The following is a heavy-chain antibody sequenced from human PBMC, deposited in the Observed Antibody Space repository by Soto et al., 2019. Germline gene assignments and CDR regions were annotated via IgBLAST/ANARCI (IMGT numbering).Heavy chain of an antibody. D-gene: IGHD1-1*01. CDR3: ARNGATGRPWLDF. J-gene: IGHJ4*02. V-gene: IGHV3-23*01. Sequence: GGSLRLSCAASGFTFSSYSMSWVRQVAGDGLEWVSVIGGSGTTKIYSDSVKGRFTISRDNSKNTLYLQMDSLRAEDTAVYYCARNGATGRPWLDFWGQGILVTVSS. CDR1: GFTFSSYS. CDR2: IGGSGTTK.